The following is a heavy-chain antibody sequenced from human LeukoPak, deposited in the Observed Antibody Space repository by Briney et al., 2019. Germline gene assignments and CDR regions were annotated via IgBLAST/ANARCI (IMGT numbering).Heavy chain of an antibody. J-gene: IGHJ4*02. CDR1: GGSISSGDYY. Sequence: SETLSLTCTVSGGSISSGDYYWSWIRQPPGKGLEWIGYIYYHGSAYYNPSLESRVTISVDTSMNQLSLSLSSVTAADTAVYYCARDGDDSSGYRFDYWGQGTLVTVSS. V-gene: IGHV4-30-4*01. CDR2: IYYHGSA. D-gene: IGHD3-22*01. CDR3: ARDGDDSSGYRFDY.